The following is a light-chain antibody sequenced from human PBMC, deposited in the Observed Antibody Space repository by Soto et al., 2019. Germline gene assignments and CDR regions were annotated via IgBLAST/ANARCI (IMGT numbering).Light chain of an antibody. J-gene: IGKJ3*01. Sequence: DITMTQSPSSLSASVGDRVTITCRAHQGISNYLAWYQQKPGKVPELLIYAASTLRTALQSRFSGSGSGTVFTLAINSLQPEDVATYYCQKYKSAPNTLGRGTRLDIK. V-gene: IGKV1-27*01. CDR2: AAS. CDR1: QGISNY. CDR3: QKYKSAPNT.